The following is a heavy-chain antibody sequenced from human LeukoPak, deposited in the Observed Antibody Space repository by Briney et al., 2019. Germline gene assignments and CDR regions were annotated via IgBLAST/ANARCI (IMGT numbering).Heavy chain of an antibody. V-gene: IGHV3-48*03. D-gene: IGHD2-8*01. CDR2: ISSSGSTI. CDR1: GFTFSSYE. J-gene: IGHJ4*02. CDR3: ARGGYCTNGVCYSTSPFDY. Sequence: GGSLRLSCADSGFTFSSYEMNWVRQAPGKGLGWVSYISSSGSTIYYADSVKGRFTISRDNAKNSLYLQMNSLRAEDTAVYYCARGGYCTNGVCYSTSPFDYWGQGTLVTVSS.